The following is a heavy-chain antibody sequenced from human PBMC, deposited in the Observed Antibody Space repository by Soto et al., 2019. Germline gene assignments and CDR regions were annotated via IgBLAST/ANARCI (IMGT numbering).Heavy chain of an antibody. D-gene: IGHD5-12*01. Sequence: PSETLSLTCTVSGGSISSGGYYWSWIRQHPGKGLEWIGYIYYSGSTYYNPSLKSRVTISVDTSKNQFSLKLSSVTAADTAVYYCAREGGYGDNYFDYWGQGTLVTVSS. CDR3: AREGGYGDNYFDY. V-gene: IGHV4-31*03. CDR1: GGSISSGGYY. J-gene: IGHJ4*02. CDR2: IYYSGST.